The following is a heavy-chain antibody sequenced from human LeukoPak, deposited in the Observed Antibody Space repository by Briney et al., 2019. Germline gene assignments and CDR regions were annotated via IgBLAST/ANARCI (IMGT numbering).Heavy chain of an antibody. Sequence: ASVKVSCKASGGTFSSYGISWVRQAPGQGLEWMGWISAYNGNTNYAQKLQGRVTMTTDTSTSTAYMELRSLRSDDTAVYYCAVSTYYDFWSGPSSFDYWGQGTLVTVSS. CDR2: ISAYNGNT. CDR3: AVSTYYDFWSGPSSFDY. D-gene: IGHD3-3*01. J-gene: IGHJ4*02. V-gene: IGHV1-18*01. CDR1: GGTFSSYG.